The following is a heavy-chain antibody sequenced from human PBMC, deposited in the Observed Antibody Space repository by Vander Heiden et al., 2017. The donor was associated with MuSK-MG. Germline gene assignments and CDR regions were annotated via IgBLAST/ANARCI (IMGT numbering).Heavy chain of an antibody. CDR2: IYTSGTT. CDR3: ARDHYSGSYSVIRGGWFDP. CDR1: HASINYYY. Sequence: QVQLQESGAVLVRPSETLSLTCSVSHASINYYYSSWIRQPAGKGLEWIGRIYTSGTTNYNPSLKSRLTMSLDKTKNQFSMRLSAVTAADTAIYYCARDHYSGSYSVIRGGWFDPWGQGTLVTVSS. V-gene: IGHV4-4*07. D-gene: IGHD1-26*01. J-gene: IGHJ5*02.